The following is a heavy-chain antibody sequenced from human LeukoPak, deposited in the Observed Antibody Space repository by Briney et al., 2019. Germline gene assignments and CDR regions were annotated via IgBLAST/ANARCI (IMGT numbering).Heavy chain of an antibody. CDR1: GFTFSDYY. Sequence: GGSLRLSCAASGFTFSDYYMSWIRQAPGKGLEWVSYISSSGSTIYYADSVKGRFTISRDNAKNSLYLQMNSLRAEDTAVYYCAKDPKLERPYYFDYWGQGTLVTVSS. CDR2: ISSSGSTI. V-gene: IGHV3-11*01. CDR3: AKDPKLERPYYFDY. J-gene: IGHJ4*02. D-gene: IGHD1-1*01.